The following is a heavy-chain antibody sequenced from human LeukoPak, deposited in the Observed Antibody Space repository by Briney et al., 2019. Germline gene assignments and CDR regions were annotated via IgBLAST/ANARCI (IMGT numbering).Heavy chain of an antibody. D-gene: IGHD4-17*01. CDR3: AKDLHDYGDL. Sequence: GGSLRLSCAASGFTFSSYGMHWVRQAPGKGLEWVAVISYDGSNKYYADSVKGRFTISRDNSKNTLYLQMNSLRAEDTAVFYCAKDLHDYGDLWGQGTLVTVSS. CDR1: GFTFSSYG. J-gene: IGHJ5*02. CDR2: ISYDGSNK. V-gene: IGHV3-30*18.